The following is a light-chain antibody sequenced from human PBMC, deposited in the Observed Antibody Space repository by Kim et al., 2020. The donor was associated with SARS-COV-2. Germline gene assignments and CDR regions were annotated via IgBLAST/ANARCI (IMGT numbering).Light chain of an antibody. CDR1: SSDVGGYNY. CDR2: EVS. J-gene: IGLJ2*01. V-gene: IGLV2-8*01. CDR3: SSYAGNNKRV. Sequence: QSALTQPPSASGSPGQSVTISCTGTSSDVGGYNYVSWYQQHPGKAPKLMIYEVSKRPSGVPDRFSGSKSGNTASLTVSGLQAEDEADYYCSSYAGNNKRVFGGGTQLTVL.